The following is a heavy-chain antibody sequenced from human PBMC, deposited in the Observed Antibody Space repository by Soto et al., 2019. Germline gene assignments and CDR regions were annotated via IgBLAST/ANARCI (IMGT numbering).Heavy chain of an antibody. J-gene: IGHJ6*02. D-gene: IGHD5-18*01. CDR2: IIPIFGTA. CDR3: ARDGTSAWIQLWLYYGMDV. Sequence: ASVKVSCKASGGTFSSYTISWVRQAPGQGLEWMGGIIPIFGTANYAQKFQGRVTITADESTSTAYMALSSLRSEDTAVYYCARDGTSAWIQLWLYYGMDVWGQGTTVTVSS. V-gene: IGHV1-69*13. CDR1: GGTFSSYT.